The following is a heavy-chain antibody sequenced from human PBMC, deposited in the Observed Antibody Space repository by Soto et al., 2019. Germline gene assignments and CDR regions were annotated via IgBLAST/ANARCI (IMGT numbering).Heavy chain of an antibody. V-gene: IGHV3-74*01. CDR3: ARGVRGAYGLDI. Sequence: EVQLVESGGGLVQPGGSLRLSCAASGFTFSSYWMHWVRQAPGKGLVWVSRIYSDGSRTNYADSVEGRLTISRDTAKNTLYLQLNSLRAEETAVYYCARGVRGAYGLDIWGQGTVVTVSS. CDR1: GFTFSSYW. CDR2: IYSDGSRT. J-gene: IGHJ3*02. D-gene: IGHD2-21*01.